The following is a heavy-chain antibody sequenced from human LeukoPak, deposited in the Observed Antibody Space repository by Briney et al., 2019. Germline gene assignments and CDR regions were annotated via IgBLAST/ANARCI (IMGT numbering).Heavy chain of an antibody. CDR3: ARHALRDYDYVWGSYRYAGFDY. Sequence: SETLSLTCTVSGDSIRSSGYCWGWIRQPPGKGLEWIGSIYYSGSTYYNPSLKSRVTISVDTSKNQFSLKLSSVTAADTAVYYCARHALRDYDYVWGSYRYAGFDYWGQGTLVTVSS. J-gene: IGHJ4*02. CDR2: IYYSGST. V-gene: IGHV4-39*01. CDR1: GDSIRSSGYC. D-gene: IGHD3-16*02.